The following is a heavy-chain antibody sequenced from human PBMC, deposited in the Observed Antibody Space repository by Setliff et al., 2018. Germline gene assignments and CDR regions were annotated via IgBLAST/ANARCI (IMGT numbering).Heavy chain of an antibody. J-gene: IGHJ4*02. D-gene: IGHD2-2*01. CDR1: GFTVSSNY. CDR3: ARGIVVVPAALDV. CDR2: IYSGGST. V-gene: IGHV3-66*02. Sequence: GGSLRLSCAVSGFTVSSNYMSWVRQAPGKGLEWVSVIYSGGSTYYTDSVKGRFTISRDNSKNTLYLQMNSLRAEDTAVYYCARGIVVVPAALDVWGQGILVTVSS.